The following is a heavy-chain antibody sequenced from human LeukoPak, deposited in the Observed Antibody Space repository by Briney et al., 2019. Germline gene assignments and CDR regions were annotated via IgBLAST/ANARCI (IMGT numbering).Heavy chain of an antibody. J-gene: IGHJ6*03. CDR2: ISYGGSAI. CDR1: GFTFRSYT. V-gene: IGHV3-48*01. Sequence: GGSLRLSCVASGFTFRSYTMNWVRQAPGKGLEWLAYISYGGSAISSGDSVKGRFTISRDNAKDSLYLQMKSLRVEDTAVYYCVRDRASTGSYFYMDVWGKGTTVTVCS. CDR3: VRDRASTGSYFYMDV. D-gene: IGHD1-1*01.